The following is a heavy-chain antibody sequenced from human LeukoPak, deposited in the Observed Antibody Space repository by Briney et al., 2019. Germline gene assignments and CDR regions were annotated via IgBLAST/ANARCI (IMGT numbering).Heavy chain of an antibody. CDR2: IYYSGST. J-gene: IGHJ3*02. V-gene: IGHV4-59*01. CDR3: AREASSIVRAFDI. D-gene: IGHD1-26*01. Sequence: SEILSLTCTVSGGSISSYYWSWIRQPPGKGLEWIGYIYYSGSTNYNPSLKSRVTISVDTSKNQFSLKLSSVTAADTAVYYCAREASSIVRAFDIWGQGTMVTVSS. CDR1: GGSISSYY.